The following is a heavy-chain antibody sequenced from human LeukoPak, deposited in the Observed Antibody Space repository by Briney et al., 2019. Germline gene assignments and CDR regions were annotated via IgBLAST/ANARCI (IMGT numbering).Heavy chain of an antibody. J-gene: IGHJ5*02. Sequence: TSETLSLTCTVSGGSISSYYWSWIRQPAGKGLEWIGRIYTSGGTNYNPSLKSRVTMSVDTSKNQFSLKLSSVTAADTAVYYCARGGNRSGWSPYNWFDPWGQGTLVTVPS. CDR3: ARGGNRSGWSPYNWFDP. CDR2: IYTSGGT. D-gene: IGHD6-19*01. V-gene: IGHV4-4*07. CDR1: GGSISSYY.